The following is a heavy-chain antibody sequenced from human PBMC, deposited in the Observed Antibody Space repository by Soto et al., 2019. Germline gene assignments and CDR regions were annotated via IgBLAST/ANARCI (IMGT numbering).Heavy chain of an antibody. Sequence: PSETLSLTCTVSGGSVSSGSYYWSWIRQPPGKGLEWIGYIYYSGSTNYNPSLKSRVTISVDTSKNQFSLKLSSVTAADTAVYYCARDPRRTVTTGGYWGQGTRVTVSS. CDR1: GGSVSSGSYY. J-gene: IGHJ4*02. CDR3: ARDPRRTVTTGGY. D-gene: IGHD4-17*01. V-gene: IGHV4-61*01. CDR2: IYYSGST.